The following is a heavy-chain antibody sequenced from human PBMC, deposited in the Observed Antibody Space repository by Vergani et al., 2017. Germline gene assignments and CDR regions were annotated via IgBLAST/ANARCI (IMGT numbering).Heavy chain of an antibody. CDR2: VDPEDGET. V-gene: IGHV1-69-2*01. D-gene: IGHD2-21*02. J-gene: IGHJ2*01. CDR3: ARDCTGGGGDCSAGWYFDL. CDR1: GYTFTDHY. Sequence: VPLVQSGAEVKKPGATMKISCKVSGYTFTDHYMHWVTQAPGKGLEWMGLVDPEDGETIYAEKYKGRVTIAADTSTDTAHLELSSLRSEDTAVYYCARDCTGGGGDCSAGWYFDLWGRGTLVTVSS.